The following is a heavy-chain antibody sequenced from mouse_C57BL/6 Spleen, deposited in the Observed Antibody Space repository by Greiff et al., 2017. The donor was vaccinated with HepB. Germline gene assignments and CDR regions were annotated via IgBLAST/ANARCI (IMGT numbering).Heavy chain of an antibody. CDR1: GYTFTSYW. CDR2: IDPSDSYT. CDR3: ATSSFAY. V-gene: IGHV1-69*01. J-gene: IGHJ3*01. Sequence: QVHVKQPGAELVMPGASVKLSCKASGYTFTSYWMHWVKQRPGQGLEWIGEIDPSDSYTNYNQKFKGKSTLTVDKSSSTAYMQLSSLTSEDSAVYYCATSSFAYWGQGTLVTVSA.